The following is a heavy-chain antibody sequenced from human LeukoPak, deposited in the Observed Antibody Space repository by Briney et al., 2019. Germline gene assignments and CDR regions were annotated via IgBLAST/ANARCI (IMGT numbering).Heavy chain of an antibody. CDR3: RERGDDAIDI. V-gene: IGHV3-73*01. CDR2: IRSKANSYAT. D-gene: IGHD1-26*01. Sequence: GGSLKLSCAASGFTFCGSAMRWVREASGKGREWVGRIRSKANSYATAYAASVKSRFTICRDDSKNTAYLQMNSLKTEDTPVYYCRERGDDAIDISSQGTMVTVPS. CDR1: GFTFCGSA. J-gene: IGHJ3*02.